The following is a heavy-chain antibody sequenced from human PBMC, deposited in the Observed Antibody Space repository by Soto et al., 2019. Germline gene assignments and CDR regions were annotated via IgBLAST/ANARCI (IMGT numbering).Heavy chain of an antibody. Sequence: QVQLVQSGAEVKKPGASVQVSCKASGYTFTSYGIRWVRQAPGQGLEWMGWISAYNGNTNYAQKLQGRVTMTKDTYTSTDDMALRGLRSAETAVYYCARSRGGVPPAWFDPWGQGSLVTVSS. J-gene: IGHJ5*02. D-gene: IGHD2-8*01. CDR2: ISAYNGNT. CDR1: GYTFTSYG. V-gene: IGHV1-18*01. CDR3: ARSRGGVPPAWFDP.